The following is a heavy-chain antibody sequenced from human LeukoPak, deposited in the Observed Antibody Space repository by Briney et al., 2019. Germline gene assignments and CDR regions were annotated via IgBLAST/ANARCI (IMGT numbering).Heavy chain of an antibody. CDR2: INPSGGST. CDR1: GYTFTSYD. J-gene: IGHJ4*02. CDR3: ARDRTMVRGVNDDC. V-gene: IGHV1-46*01. Sequence: GASVKVSCKASGYTFTSYDINWVRQAPGQGLEWMGIINPSGGSTNYAQKFQGGVTMTRDTSTSTVYMELSSLRSEDTAVYYCARDRTMVRGVNDDCWGQGTLVTVSS. D-gene: IGHD3-10*01.